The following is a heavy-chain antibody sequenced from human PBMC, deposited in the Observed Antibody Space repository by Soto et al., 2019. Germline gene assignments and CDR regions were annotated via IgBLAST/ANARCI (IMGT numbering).Heavy chain of an antibody. D-gene: IGHD2-15*01. CDR3: ARKGCSGGSCFDP. CDR1: GGSISSYY. Sequence: SETLSLTCTVSGGSISSYYWSWIRQPPGKGLEWIGYIYYSGSTNYNPSLKSRVTISVDTSKNQFSLKLSSVTAADTAVYYCARKGCSGGSCFDPWGQGTLVTVSS. CDR2: IYYSGST. J-gene: IGHJ5*02. V-gene: IGHV4-59*08.